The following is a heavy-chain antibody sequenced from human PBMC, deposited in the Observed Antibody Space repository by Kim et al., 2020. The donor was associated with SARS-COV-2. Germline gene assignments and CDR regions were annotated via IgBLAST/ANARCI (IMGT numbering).Heavy chain of an antibody. CDR2: ISYDGSNK. Sequence: GGSLRLSCAASGFTFSSYGMHWVRQAPGKGLEWVAVISYDGSNKYYADSVKGRFTISRDNSKNTLYLQMNSLRAEDTAVYYCAKDRDRSGGKQLVQVNWFDPWGQGTLVTVSS. CDR3: AKDRDRSGGKQLVQVNWFDP. J-gene: IGHJ5*02. V-gene: IGHV3-30*18. D-gene: IGHD6-13*01. CDR1: GFTFSSYG.